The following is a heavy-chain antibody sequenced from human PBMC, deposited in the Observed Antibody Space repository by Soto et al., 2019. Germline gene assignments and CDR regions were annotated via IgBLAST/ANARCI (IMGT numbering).Heavy chain of an antibody. J-gene: IGHJ6*02. CDR2: IYYSGST. D-gene: IGHD6-6*01. Sequence: SETLSLTCTVSGGSISSSSYYWGWIRQPPGKGLEWIGSIYYSGSTYYNPSLKSRVTISVDTSKNQFSLKLSSVTAADTAVYYCARVGVIAARRGYYYYGMDVWGQGTTVTVSS. V-gene: IGHV4-39*01. CDR1: GGSISSSSYY. CDR3: ARVGVIAARRGYYYYGMDV.